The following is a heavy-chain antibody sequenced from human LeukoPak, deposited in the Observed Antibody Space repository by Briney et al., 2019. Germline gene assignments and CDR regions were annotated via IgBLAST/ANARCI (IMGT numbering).Heavy chain of an antibody. CDR3: AILSAYYYDSSGYYGWNDAFDI. D-gene: IGHD3-22*01. J-gene: IGHJ3*02. Sequence: GRSLRLSCAASGFTSSSYGMHWVRQAPGKGLEWVAVISYDGSNKYYADSVKGRFTISRDNSKNTLYLQMNSLRAEDTAVYYCAILSAYYYDSSGYYGWNDAFDIWGQGTMVTVSS. V-gene: IGHV3-30*03. CDR2: ISYDGSNK. CDR1: GFTSSSYG.